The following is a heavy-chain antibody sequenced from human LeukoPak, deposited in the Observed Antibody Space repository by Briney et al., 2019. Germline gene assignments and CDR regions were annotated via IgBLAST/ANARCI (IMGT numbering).Heavy chain of an antibody. Sequence: PGGSLRLTCAASGFTFDSYSMNWVRQAPGKGLEWVSSITSSSNYIYYADSVKGRFTISRDNAKNSLYLQMNSLRAEDTAVYYCARGGVYSSRGIDYWGQGTLVTVSS. D-gene: IGHD6-13*01. J-gene: IGHJ4*02. CDR1: GFTFDSYS. CDR3: ARGGVYSSRGIDY. V-gene: IGHV3-21*01. CDR2: ITSSSNYI.